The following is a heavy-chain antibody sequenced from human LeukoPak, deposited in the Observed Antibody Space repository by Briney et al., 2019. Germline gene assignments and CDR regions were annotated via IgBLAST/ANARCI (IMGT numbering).Heavy chain of an antibody. D-gene: IGHD3-22*01. CDR1: GGSISSSSYY. Sequence: SETLSLTCTVSGGSISSSSYYWGWIRQPPGKGLEWIGSIYYSGSTYYNPSLKSRVTISVDTSKNQFSLKLSSVTAADTAVYYCARSGVVITTSYYYYYMDVWGKGTTVTVSS. J-gene: IGHJ6*03. V-gene: IGHV4-39*07. CDR2: IYYSGST. CDR3: ARSGVVITTSYYYYYMDV.